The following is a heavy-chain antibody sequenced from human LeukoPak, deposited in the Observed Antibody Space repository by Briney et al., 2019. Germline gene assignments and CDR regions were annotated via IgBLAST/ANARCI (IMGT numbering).Heavy chain of an antibody. J-gene: IGHJ4*02. CDR2: ISYDGSNK. V-gene: IGHV3-30*18. D-gene: IGHD2-2*02. Sequence: GGSLRLSCAASGFSFSSYGMHWVRQAPGKGLEGVAVISYDGSNKYYADSVKGRFTISRDNSKNTLYLQMNSLRGEDTAVYFCAKDSSRSSWYTEYWGQGTLVTVSS. CDR1: GFSFSSYG. CDR3: AKDSSRSSWYTEY.